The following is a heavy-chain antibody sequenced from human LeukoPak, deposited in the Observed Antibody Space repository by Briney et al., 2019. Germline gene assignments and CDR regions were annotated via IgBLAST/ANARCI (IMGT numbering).Heavy chain of an antibody. V-gene: IGHV3-13*01. CDR3: TRGHGIWSGSRLANAFDI. D-gene: IGHD3-3*01. CDR1: GITLSRYD. CDR2: IGAAGDT. Sequence: GGSLRLSCAASGITLSRYDMHWVRQTTGEGLEWLSTIGAAGDTYYSDSVKGRFTISRENAKNSLYLQMNSLGAGDTAVYFCTRGHGIWSGSRLANAFDIWGQGTMVTVSS. J-gene: IGHJ3*02.